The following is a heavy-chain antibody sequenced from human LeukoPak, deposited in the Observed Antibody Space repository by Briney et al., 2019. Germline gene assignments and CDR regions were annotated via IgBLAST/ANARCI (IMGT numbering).Heavy chain of an antibody. CDR3: ARDYDILTGLFDY. CDR2: INPNTGGT. D-gene: IGHD3-9*01. CDR1: GFTFTGYY. Sequence: ASVKVSCKASGFTFTGYYIHWVRQAPGQGLEWMGWINPNTGGTNYAQKFQGRVTMTRNTSISTAYMELSSLRSEDTAVYYCARDYDILTGLFDYWGQGTLVTVSS. V-gene: IGHV1-2*02. J-gene: IGHJ4*02.